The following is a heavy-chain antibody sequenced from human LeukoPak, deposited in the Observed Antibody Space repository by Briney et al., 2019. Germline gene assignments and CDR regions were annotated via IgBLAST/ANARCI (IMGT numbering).Heavy chain of an antibody. Sequence: GGSLRLSCAASGFSFSSYAMSWVRQAPGKGLEWVSTVSGSGGSTYYEDSVKGRSTISRDNSKNTLYLQMNSLRAEDTAVYYCAKDNRGDNWNDLAIDYWGQGTLVTVSS. CDR3: AKDNRGDNWNDLAIDY. D-gene: IGHD1-20*01. V-gene: IGHV3-23*01. CDR2: VSGSGGST. CDR1: GFSFSSYA. J-gene: IGHJ4*02.